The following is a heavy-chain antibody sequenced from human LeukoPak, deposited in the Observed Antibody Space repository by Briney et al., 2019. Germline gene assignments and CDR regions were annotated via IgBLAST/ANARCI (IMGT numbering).Heavy chain of an antibody. J-gene: IGHJ4*02. CDR1: GFTFSNYA. V-gene: IGHV3-23*01. CDR3: ARQLGYCSDGSCYFDF. CDR2: ISTDGGNT. Sequence: GGSLRLSCAASGFTFSNYAMSWVRQAPGRGPEWISAISTDGGNTYYADSVKGRFTISRDKSKNTAHLQMNSLRAEDTAVYHCARQLGYCSDGSCYFDFWGQGTLVTVSS. D-gene: IGHD2-15*01.